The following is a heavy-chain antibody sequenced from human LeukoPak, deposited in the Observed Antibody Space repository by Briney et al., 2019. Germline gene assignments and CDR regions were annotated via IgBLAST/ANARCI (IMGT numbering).Heavy chain of an antibody. CDR2: IYYSGST. D-gene: IGHD6-19*01. CDR3: ARGGGVAGTPYNPYDY. Sequence: SETLSLTCTVSGGSISSYYWSWIRQPPGKGLEWIGYIYYSGSTNYNPSLKSRVTISVDTSKNQFSLKLSSVTAVDTAVYYCARGGGVAGTPYNPYDYWGQGTLVTVSS. CDR1: GGSISSYY. V-gene: IGHV4-59*01. J-gene: IGHJ4*02.